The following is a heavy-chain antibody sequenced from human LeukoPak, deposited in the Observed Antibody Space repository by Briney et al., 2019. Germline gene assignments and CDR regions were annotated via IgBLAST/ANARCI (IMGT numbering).Heavy chain of an antibody. D-gene: IGHD5-18*01. Sequence: GRSLRLSCAASGFTFSSYAMHWVRQAPGKGLEWVAVISYDGSNKYYADSVKGRFTISRDNSKNTLYLQMNSLRAEDTAVYYCARGAAMVFWYFDYWGQGTLVTVSS. CDR1: GFTFSSYA. CDR3: ARGAAMVFWYFDY. CDR2: ISYDGSNK. V-gene: IGHV3-30-3*01. J-gene: IGHJ4*02.